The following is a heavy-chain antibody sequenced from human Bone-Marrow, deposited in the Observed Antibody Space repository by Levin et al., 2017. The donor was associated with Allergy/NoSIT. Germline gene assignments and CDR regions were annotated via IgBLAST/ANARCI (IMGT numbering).Heavy chain of an antibody. CDR3: ARDRWDYGAGNTIDY. CDR1: GGSISSGSYY. Sequence: SETLSLTCTVSGGSISSGSYYWSWIRQPAGKGLEWIGRIYTSGSTNYNPSLKSRVTISVDTYKNQFSLKQSYVTAADTAVYYCARDRWDYGAGNTIDYWGQGTLVTVSS. D-gene: IGHD3-10*01. J-gene: IGHJ4*02. CDR2: IYTSGST. V-gene: IGHV4-61*02.